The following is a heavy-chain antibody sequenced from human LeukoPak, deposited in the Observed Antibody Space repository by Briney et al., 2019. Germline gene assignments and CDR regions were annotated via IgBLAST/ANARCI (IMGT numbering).Heavy chain of an antibody. Sequence: SETLSLTCAVYGGSFSGHYWSWIRQPPGKGLEWIGEINHSGSTNYNPSLKSRVTISVDTSKNQFSLKLSSVTAADTAVYYCARRAGMVRGVINYAFDYWGQGTLVTVSS. V-gene: IGHV4-34*01. J-gene: IGHJ4*02. CDR2: INHSGST. CDR3: ARRAGMVRGVINYAFDY. D-gene: IGHD3-10*01. CDR1: GGSFSGHY.